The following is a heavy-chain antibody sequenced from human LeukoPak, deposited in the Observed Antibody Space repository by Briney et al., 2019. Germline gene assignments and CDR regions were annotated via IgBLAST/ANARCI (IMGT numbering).Heavy chain of an antibody. CDR3: AKDPKAYCSSTSCPVGYFDY. Sequence: GGSLRLSCAASGFTFSSYSMNWVRQAPGKGLEWVSSISSSSSYIYYADSVKGRFTISRDNSKNTLYLQMNSLRAEDTAVYYCAKDPKAYCSSTSCPVGYFDYWGQGTLVTVSS. D-gene: IGHD2-2*01. CDR1: GFTFSSYS. CDR2: ISSSSSYI. V-gene: IGHV3-21*01. J-gene: IGHJ4*02.